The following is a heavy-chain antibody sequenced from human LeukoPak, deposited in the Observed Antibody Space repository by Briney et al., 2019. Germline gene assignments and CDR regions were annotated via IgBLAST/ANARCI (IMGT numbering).Heavy chain of an antibody. J-gene: IGHJ6*03. Sequence: PGGSLRLSCAASGFTFSSYGMHWVRQAPGKGLEWVAFIRYDGSNKYYADSVKGRFTISRDNSKNTLYLQMNSLRAEDTAVYYCAKDPAGYSSGWNGGYYYMDGWGKGTTVTVSS. V-gene: IGHV3-30*02. CDR3: AKDPAGYSSGWNGGYYYMDG. CDR1: GFTFSSYG. D-gene: IGHD6-19*01. CDR2: IRYDGSNK.